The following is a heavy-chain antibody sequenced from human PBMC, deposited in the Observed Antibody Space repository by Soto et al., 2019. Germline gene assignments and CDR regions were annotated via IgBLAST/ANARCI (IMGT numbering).Heavy chain of an antibody. J-gene: IGHJ4*02. CDR1: GGTFSSYT. D-gene: IGHD2-15*01. V-gene: IGHV1-69*02. Sequence: VASVKVSCKASGGTFSSYTISWVRQAPGQGLEWMGRIIPILGIANYAQKFQGRVTITADKSTSTAYMELSSLRSEDTAVYYCAVDIVVVVAATKRFGYWGQGTLVTVSS. CDR2: IIPILGIA. CDR3: AVDIVVVVAATKRFGY.